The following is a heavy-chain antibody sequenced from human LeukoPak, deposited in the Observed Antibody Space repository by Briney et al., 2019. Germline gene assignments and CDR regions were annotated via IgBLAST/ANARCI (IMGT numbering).Heavy chain of an antibody. Sequence: ASVKVSCKASVYTFTGYYMHWVRQAPGQGLEWMGRINPNSGGTNYAQKFQGRVTMTRDTSISTAYMELSRLRSDDTAVYYCARELHIVVVPAANPGGYWGQGTLVTVSS. D-gene: IGHD2-2*01. CDR1: VYTFTGYY. J-gene: IGHJ4*02. V-gene: IGHV1-2*06. CDR3: ARELHIVVVPAANPGGY. CDR2: INPNSGGT.